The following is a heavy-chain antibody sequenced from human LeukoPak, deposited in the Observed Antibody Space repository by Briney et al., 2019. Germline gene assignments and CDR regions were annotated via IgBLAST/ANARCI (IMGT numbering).Heavy chain of an antibody. J-gene: IGHJ6*02. V-gene: IGHV3-7*03. D-gene: IGHD6-19*01. CDR3: AKGIAVTGTYYGMDV. Sequence: GGSLRLSCEASAFTFSSYWMSWVRQAPGKGLEWVANIKEDGSEINYADSVKGRFTISRDNAKNALYLQMNSLRAEDTALYFCAKGIAVTGTYYGMDVWGQGTKVTVSS. CDR2: IKEDGSEI. CDR1: AFTFSSYW.